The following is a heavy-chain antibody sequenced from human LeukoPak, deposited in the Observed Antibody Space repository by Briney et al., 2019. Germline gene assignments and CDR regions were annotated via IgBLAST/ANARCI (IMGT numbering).Heavy chain of an antibody. D-gene: IGHD5-18*01. J-gene: IGHJ5*02. V-gene: IGHV3-9*01. CDR3: AKSGPDTTMLHGFDT. CDR2: ISWNSVTI. Sequence: GGSLRLSCVGSGFRFDDYGMHWVRQAPGKGLEWVAGISWNSVTIEYGDSVKGRFTISRENARNSLFLQMNSLTVEDTALYYSAKSGPDTTMLHGFDTWGQGTLVAVS. CDR1: GFRFDDYG.